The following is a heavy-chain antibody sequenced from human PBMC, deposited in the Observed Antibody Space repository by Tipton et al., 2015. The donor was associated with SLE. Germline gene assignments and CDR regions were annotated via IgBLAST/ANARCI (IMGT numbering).Heavy chain of an antibody. Sequence: GLVKPSENLSLTCAVSGYSISRGYYWGWIRQPPGKGLEWIGSIYHSGSTYYNPSLRSRVTISVDTSKNQFSLKLSSVTAADTAVYYCARALEMNYFDYWGQGTLVTVSS. CDR1: GYSISRGYY. V-gene: IGHV4-38-2*01. J-gene: IGHJ4*02. CDR3: ARALEMNYFDY. D-gene: IGHD5-24*01. CDR2: IYHSGST.